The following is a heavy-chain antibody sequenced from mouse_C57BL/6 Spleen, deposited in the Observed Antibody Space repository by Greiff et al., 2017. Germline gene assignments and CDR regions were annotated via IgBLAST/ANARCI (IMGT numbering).Heavy chain of an antibody. CDR3: ARASSYWYFDV. CDR2: ISYSGST. V-gene: IGHV3-1*01. CDR1: GYSITSGYD. Sequence: EVQLQESGPGMVKPSQSLSLTCTVTGYSITSGYDWHWIRHFPGNKLEWMGYISYSGSTNYNPSLKSRISITHDTSKNHFFLKLNSVTTEDTATYYSARASSYWYFDVWGTGTTVTVSS. J-gene: IGHJ1*03.